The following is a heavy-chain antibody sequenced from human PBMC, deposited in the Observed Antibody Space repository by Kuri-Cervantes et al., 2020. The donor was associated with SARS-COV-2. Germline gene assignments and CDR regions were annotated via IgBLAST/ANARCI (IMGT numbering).Heavy chain of an antibody. V-gene: IGHV3-33*06. CDR2: IWYGGSNK. Sequence: GGSLRLSCAASGFTFSSYGMHWVRQAPGKGLEWVAVIWYGGSNKYYADSVKGRFTISRDNSKNTLYLQMNSLRAEDTAVYYCAKSGEGRYYYYYYMDVWGKGTTVTVSS. CDR3: AKSGEGRYYYYYYMDV. J-gene: IGHJ6*03. CDR1: GFTFSSYG. D-gene: IGHD1-26*01.